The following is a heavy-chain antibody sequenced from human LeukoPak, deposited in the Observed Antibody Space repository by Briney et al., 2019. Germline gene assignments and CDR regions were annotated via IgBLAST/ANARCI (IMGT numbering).Heavy chain of an antibody. D-gene: IGHD3-22*01. CDR1: GFTFSNYG. V-gene: IGHV3-33*01. CDR3: ATGYDSSGYYSFDY. CDR2: IWSDGSKK. J-gene: IGHJ4*02. Sequence: GGSLRLSCAASGFTFSNYGMFWVRQAPGKGLEWVAVIWSDGSKKYYIDSVKGRFTISRDNSKNTLYLQMNSLRAEDTAVYYCATGYDSSGYYSFDYWGQGTLVTVSS.